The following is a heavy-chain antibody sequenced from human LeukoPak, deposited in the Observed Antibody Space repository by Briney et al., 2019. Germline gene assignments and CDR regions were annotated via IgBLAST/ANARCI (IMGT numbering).Heavy chain of an antibody. CDR3: AGILYGDYLFDY. CDR2: ISAYKGNT. CDR1: GYTFTNHG. V-gene: IGHV1-18*04. J-gene: IGHJ4*02. D-gene: IGHD4-17*01. Sequence: ASVKVSCKASGYTFTNHGISLVGQAPGQRLEWIGWISAYKGNTNYAQKLQGRVTMTTDTSTSTAYMELRSLRSDDKAVYYCAGILYGDYLFDYWGQGTLVTVSS.